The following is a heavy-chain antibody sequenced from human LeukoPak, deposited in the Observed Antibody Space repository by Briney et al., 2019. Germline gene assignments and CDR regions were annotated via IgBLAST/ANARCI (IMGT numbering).Heavy chain of an antibody. CDR1: GFTFSSYS. D-gene: IGHD2-15*01. CDR3: ARYCSGGSCYYYYYGMDV. CDR2: ISSSSSYI. Sequence: GGSLRLSCAASGFTFSSYSRNWVRQAPGKGLEWVSSISSSSSYIYYADSVKGRFTISRDNAKNSLYLQMNSLRAEDTAVYYCARYCSGGSCYYYYYGMDVWGKGTTVTVSS. V-gene: IGHV3-21*01. J-gene: IGHJ6*04.